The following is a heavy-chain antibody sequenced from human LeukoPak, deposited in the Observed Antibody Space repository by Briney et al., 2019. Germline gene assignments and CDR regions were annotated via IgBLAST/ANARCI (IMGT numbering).Heavy chain of an antibody. V-gene: IGHV1-69*13. J-gene: IGHJ6*03. CDR3: AREVKGHCSSTSCYAPYYYYMDV. D-gene: IGHD2-2*01. Sequence: GASVKVSCKASGGTFSSYAISWVRQAPGQGLEWMGGIIPIFGTANYAQKFQGRVTITADESTSTAYMELSSLRSEDTAVYYCAREVKGHCSSTSCYAPYYYYMDVWGKGTTVTVSS. CDR1: GGTFSSYA. CDR2: IIPIFGTA.